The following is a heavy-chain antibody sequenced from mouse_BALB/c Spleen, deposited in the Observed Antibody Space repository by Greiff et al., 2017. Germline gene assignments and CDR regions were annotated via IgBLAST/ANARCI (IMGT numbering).Heavy chain of an antibody. D-gene: IGHD2-10*02. V-gene: IGHV5-6-5*01. CDR1: GFTFSSYA. CDR2: ISSGGST. Sequence: EVQVVESGGGLVKPGGSLKLSCAASGFTFSSYAMSWVRQTPEKRLEWVASISSGGSTYYPDSVKGRFTISRDNARNILYLQMSSLRSEDTAMYYCAREILGADAMDYWGQGTSVTVSS. CDR3: AREILGADAMDY. J-gene: IGHJ4*01.